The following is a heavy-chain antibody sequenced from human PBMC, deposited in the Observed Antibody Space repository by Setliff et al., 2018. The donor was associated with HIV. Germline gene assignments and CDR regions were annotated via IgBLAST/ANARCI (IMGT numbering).Heavy chain of an antibody. CDR2: LIPIVNIT. V-gene: IGHV1-69*10. CDR1: GGTFSNYA. J-gene: IGHJ3*02. D-gene: IGHD2-8*01. CDR3: AKGPNFEDAFDI. Sequence: SVKVSCKASGGTFSNYAFSWVRQAPGQGLEWMGGLIPIVNITKSTQKFRDRVTFTADESTKTAQMELSGLTFEDTAVYYCAKGPNFEDAFDIWGQGTVVTVSS.